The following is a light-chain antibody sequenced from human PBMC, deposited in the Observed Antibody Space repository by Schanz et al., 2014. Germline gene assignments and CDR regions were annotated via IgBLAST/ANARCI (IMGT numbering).Light chain of an antibody. Sequence: QSALTQPASVSGSPGQSITISCTGTSSDVGSYNYVSWYQHHPGKAPKLMIYDVSKRPSGVPDRFSGSKSGNTASLTVSGLQAEDEGDYYCSSYAGNNKLLFGGGTKLTVL. CDR2: DVS. V-gene: IGLV2-8*01. J-gene: IGLJ2*01. CDR3: SSYAGNNKLL. CDR1: SSDVGSYNY.